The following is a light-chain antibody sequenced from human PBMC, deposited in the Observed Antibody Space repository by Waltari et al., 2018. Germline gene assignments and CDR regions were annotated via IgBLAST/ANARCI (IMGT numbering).Light chain of an antibody. Sequence: QSVLTQPPSVSGAPGQRVTISCTGSRSNIGAGYDVPWYQQLPGTAPKLLIYGNSNRPSGVPDRFSGSKSGTSASLAITGLQAEDEADYYCQSYDSSLSGPVVFGGGTKLTVL. CDR3: QSYDSSLSGPVV. CDR2: GNS. CDR1: RSNIGAGYD. J-gene: IGLJ2*01. V-gene: IGLV1-40*01.